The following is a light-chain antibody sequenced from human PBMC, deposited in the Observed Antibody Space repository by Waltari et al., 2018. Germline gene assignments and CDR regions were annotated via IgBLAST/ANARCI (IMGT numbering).Light chain of an antibody. CDR1: QDVATF. Sequence: EIVLTQSPATLSLSPGETATLSCRASQDVATFLAWYQQKPGQAPRLLMYDPSTKATGVPARFSGSGSGTDFTLTIKSLEPEDFAVYYCQQRYDWPKTFGQGP. J-gene: IGKJ1*01. CDR2: DPS. V-gene: IGKV3-11*01. CDR3: QQRYDWPKT.